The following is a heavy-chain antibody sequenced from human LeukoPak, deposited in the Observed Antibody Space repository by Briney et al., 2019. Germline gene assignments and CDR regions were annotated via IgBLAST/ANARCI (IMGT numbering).Heavy chain of an antibody. Sequence: SETLSLTCTVSGGSISSSSYYWSWIRQPPGKGLEWIGYIYYSGSTNYNPSLKSRVTISVDTSKNQFSLKLSSVTAADTAVYYCARIQGYYYYYYMDVWGKGTTVTVSS. CDR3: ARIQGYYYYYYMDV. V-gene: IGHV4-61*01. CDR1: GGSISSSSYY. D-gene: IGHD6-13*01. CDR2: IYYSGST. J-gene: IGHJ6*03.